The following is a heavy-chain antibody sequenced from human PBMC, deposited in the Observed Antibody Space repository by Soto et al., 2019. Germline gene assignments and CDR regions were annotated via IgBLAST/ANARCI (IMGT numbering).Heavy chain of an antibody. J-gene: IGHJ4*02. CDR1: GFTFSNAW. CDR3: SADDYADYPGRLGGFVDY. D-gene: IGHD4-17*01. V-gene: IGHV3-15*07. CDR2: IKSKTDAETT. Sequence: EVQLVESGGGLVKPGGSLRLSCAASGFTFSNAWMNWVRQAPGKGLEWVGRIKSKTDAETTDYAATMKGRFTISRDDSKNTLYPQMNGLKTEDTAVYYCSADDYADYPGRLGGFVDYWGQGTLVTVSS.